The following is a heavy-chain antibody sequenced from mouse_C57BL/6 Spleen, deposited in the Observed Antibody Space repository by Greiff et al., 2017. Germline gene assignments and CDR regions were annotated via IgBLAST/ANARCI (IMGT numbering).Heavy chain of an antibody. V-gene: IGHV5-6*01. CDR2: ISSGGSYT. Sequence: EVQVVESGGDLVKPGGSLKLSCAASGFTFSSYGMSWVRQTPDKRLEWVATISSGGSYTYYPDSVKGRFTISRDNAKNTLYLQMSSLKSEDTAMYYCAREGSTMVTTGFAYWGQGTLVTVSA. J-gene: IGHJ3*01. D-gene: IGHD2-2*01. CDR3: AREGSTMVTTGFAY. CDR1: GFTFSSYG.